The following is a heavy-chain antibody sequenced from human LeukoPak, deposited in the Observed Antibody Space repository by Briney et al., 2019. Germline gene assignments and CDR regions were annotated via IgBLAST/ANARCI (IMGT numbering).Heavy chain of an antibody. CDR3: ARLMEARVESYYYYYLDV. CDR2: ISNDGGTT. J-gene: IGHJ6*03. CDR1: GFTFSTYW. D-gene: IGHD3-3*01. V-gene: IGHV3-74*01. Sequence: GGSLRLSCAASGFTFSTYWMHWVRHTPGSGLVWVACISNDGGTTNYADSVEGRFTISRDNAKNTLYLQINSLRAEDTAVYYCARLMEARVESYYYYYLDVWAKGPTVTVPS.